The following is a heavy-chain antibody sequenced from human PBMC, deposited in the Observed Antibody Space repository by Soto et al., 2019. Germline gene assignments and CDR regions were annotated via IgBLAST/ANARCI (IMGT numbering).Heavy chain of an antibody. J-gene: IGHJ4*02. CDR3: ARDFAGRDDY. Sequence: EVQLVESGGGLVQPGGSLRLSCAASGFTLSNNWMHWVRQAPGEGLVWVSRINIDGSRTTYADSVKGRFTISRDHAKNTLYLQMDSLRVEDTALYYCARDFAGRDDYWGQGTLVTASS. V-gene: IGHV3-74*03. CDR1: GFTLSNNW. CDR2: INIDGSRT. D-gene: IGHD2-15*01.